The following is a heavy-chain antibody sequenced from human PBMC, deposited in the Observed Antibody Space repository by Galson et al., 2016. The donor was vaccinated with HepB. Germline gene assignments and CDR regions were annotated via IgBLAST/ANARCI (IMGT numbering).Heavy chain of an antibody. J-gene: IGHJ6*02. CDR2: ISGSGDST. V-gene: IGHV3-23*01. CDR3: ARGKGLRSGQWLALPPNYYYNGMDV. D-gene: IGHD6-19*01. Sequence: SLRLSCAASGFTFSSYAMTWVRQAPGKGLEWVSSISGSGDSTIYADSVRGRFTISRDNSKNTLYLQMNSLGGEDKAVYYCARGKGLRSGQWLALPPNYYYNGMDVWGQGTTVTVSS. CDR1: GFTFSSYA.